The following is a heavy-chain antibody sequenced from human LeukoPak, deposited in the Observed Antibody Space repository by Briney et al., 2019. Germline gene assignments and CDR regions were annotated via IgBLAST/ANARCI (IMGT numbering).Heavy chain of an antibody. D-gene: IGHD3-22*01. V-gene: IGHV1-3*03. Sequence: ASVKVSCKASGYTFTDYALHWVRQAPGQSLEWMGWITTGRGETRYSQEFQRRITFTRDTSASTVYMDLSDLRSEDTAVYYCARSNFYDSSGWGYWGQGTLITVSS. CDR1: GYTFTDYA. CDR3: ARSNFYDSSGWGY. CDR2: ITTGRGET. J-gene: IGHJ4*02.